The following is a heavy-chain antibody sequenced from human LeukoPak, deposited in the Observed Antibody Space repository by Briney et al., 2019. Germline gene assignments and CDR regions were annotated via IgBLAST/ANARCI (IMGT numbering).Heavy chain of an antibody. CDR1: GFTFSSYW. Sequence: GRTLRLSCAASGFTFSSYWMHWGRRAPGEGVVWVSRITSDGTSTICAGSVKGRFTVSRDNAKNTLYLQMNSLGAEDTAVYYCARSSSSGYDYWGQGTLVTVSS. CDR3: ARSSSSGYDY. D-gene: IGHD6-6*01. CDR2: ITSDGTST. J-gene: IGHJ4*02. V-gene: IGHV3-74*01.